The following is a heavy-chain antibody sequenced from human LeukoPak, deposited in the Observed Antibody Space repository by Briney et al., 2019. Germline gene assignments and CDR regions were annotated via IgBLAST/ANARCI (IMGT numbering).Heavy chain of an antibody. D-gene: IGHD4-17*01. J-gene: IGHJ4*02. V-gene: IGHV3-11*04. CDR2: ISSSGSTI. CDR3: ARDSYGDYGYFDY. Sequence: GGSLRLSCAASGFTFSSYAMSWIRQAPGKGLEWVSYISSSGSTIYYADSVKGRFTISRDNAKNSLYLQMNSLRAEDTAVYYCARDSYGDYGYFDYWGQGTLVTVSS. CDR1: GFTFSSYA.